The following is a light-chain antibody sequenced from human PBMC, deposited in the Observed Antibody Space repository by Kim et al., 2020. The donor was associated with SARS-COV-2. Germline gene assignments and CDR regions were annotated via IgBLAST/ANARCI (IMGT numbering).Light chain of an antibody. V-gene: IGLV2-14*03. CDR2: DVS. CDR1: SSYVGGYNY. CDR3: SSYTSSSTLV. J-gene: IGLJ2*01. Sequence: GHSITLSFTGTSSYVGGYNYFSWYQQHPGKAPKLMIYDVSNRPSGVSNRFSGSKSGNTASLTISGLQAEYEADYYCSSYTSSSTLVFGGGTQLTVL.